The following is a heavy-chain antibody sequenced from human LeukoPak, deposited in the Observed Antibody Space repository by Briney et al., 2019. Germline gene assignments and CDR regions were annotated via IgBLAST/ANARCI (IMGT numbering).Heavy chain of an antibody. V-gene: IGHV5-51*01. D-gene: IGHD2-8*01. CDR1: GYRFNAYW. Sequence: GESPKISCKCSGYRFNAYWIAWVRRMPRKSLEWMGTNYPDDSDTRYSPSFQGQVTISADKSVRTAYLQWSSLKASDTAMYYCARQLNSFDIWGQGTMVTVPS. CDR3: ARQLNSFDI. CDR2: NYPDDSDT. J-gene: IGHJ3*02.